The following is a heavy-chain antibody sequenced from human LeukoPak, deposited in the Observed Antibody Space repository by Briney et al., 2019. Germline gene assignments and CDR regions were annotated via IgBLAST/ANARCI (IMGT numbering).Heavy chain of an antibody. D-gene: IGHD6-19*01. J-gene: IGHJ6*04. CDR1: GFTFSRYA. CDR3: ARDQAVSGSNYYYGVDV. Sequence: GGSLSLSCAASGFTFSRYAMRWVRQAPGKGLEWVAVISYDGANKHNADSVKGRFSISRDSSKNTLYLQMDSLRPEDTAVYYCARDQAVSGSNYYYGVDVWGKGTTVTVSS. CDR2: ISYDGANK. V-gene: IGHV3-30*04.